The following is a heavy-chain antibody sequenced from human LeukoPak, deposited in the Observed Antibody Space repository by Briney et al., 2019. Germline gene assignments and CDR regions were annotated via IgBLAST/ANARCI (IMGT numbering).Heavy chain of an antibody. CDR3: ARDSRVITMIDY. CDR1: GFTFSSYS. V-gene: IGHV3-21*01. J-gene: IGHJ4*02. CDR2: ISSSSSYI. D-gene: IGHD3-22*01. Sequence: VGSLRLSCAASGFTFSSYSMNWVRQAPGKGLEWVSSISSSSSYIYYADSVKGRFTISRDNAKNSLYLQMNSLRAEDTAVYYCARDSRVITMIDYWGQGTLVTVSS.